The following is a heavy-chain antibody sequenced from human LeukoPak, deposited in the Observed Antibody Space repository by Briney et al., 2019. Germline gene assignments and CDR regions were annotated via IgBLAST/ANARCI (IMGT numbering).Heavy chain of an antibody. CDR1: GFTFNTYS. J-gene: IGHJ5*02. Sequence: GGSLRLSCVASGFTFNTYSMNWVRQAPGKGLEWISFISSDSNYIHYADSVKGRFTISRDNAKNSLYLQMNSLTTEDAAVYYCARDLGSVWFDPWGQGTLVTVSS. CDR3: ARDLGSVWFDP. V-gene: IGHV3-21*01. D-gene: IGHD3-10*01. CDR2: ISSDSNYI.